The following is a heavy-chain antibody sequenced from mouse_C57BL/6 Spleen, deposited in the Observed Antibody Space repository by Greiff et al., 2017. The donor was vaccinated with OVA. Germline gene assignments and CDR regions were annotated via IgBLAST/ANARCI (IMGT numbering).Heavy chain of an antibody. CDR1: GFSLTSYG. J-gene: IGHJ2*01. Sequence: VQLVESGPGLVQPSQSLSITCTVSGFSLTSYGVHWVRQSPGKGLEWLGVIWSGGSTDYNAAFISRLSISKDNSKSQVFFKMNSLQADDTAIYYCARNPPDYYGSSLDYWGQGTTLTVSS. CDR3: ARNPPDYYGSSLDY. V-gene: IGHV2-2*01. CDR2: IWSGGST. D-gene: IGHD1-1*01.